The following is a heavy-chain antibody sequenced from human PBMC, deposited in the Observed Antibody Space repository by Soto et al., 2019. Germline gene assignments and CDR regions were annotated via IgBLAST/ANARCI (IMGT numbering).Heavy chain of an antibody. D-gene: IGHD1-1*01. V-gene: IGHV4-34*01. CDR3: ARVITTPYYYYGMDV. Sequence: ETLSLTCAVYGGSFSGYYWSWIRQPLGKGLGWIGEINHSGSTNYNPSLKSRVTISVDTSKNQFSLKLSSVTAADTAVYYCARVITTPYYYYGMDVWGQGTTVTVSS. CDR2: INHSGST. J-gene: IGHJ6*02. CDR1: GGSFSGYY.